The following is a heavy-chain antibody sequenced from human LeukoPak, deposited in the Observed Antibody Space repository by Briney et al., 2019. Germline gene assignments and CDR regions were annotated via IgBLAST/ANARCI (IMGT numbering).Heavy chain of an antibody. CDR3: ARDGTYSCSSTSCYQYYYYYGMDV. J-gene: IGHJ6*02. D-gene: IGHD2-2*01. CDR2: IYTSGST. Sequence: KSSETLSLTCAVYGGSFSGYYWSWIRQPAGKGLEWIGRIYTSGSTNYNPSLKSRVTMSVDTSKNQFSLKLSSVAAADTAVYYCARDGTYSCSSTSCYQYYYYYGMDVWGQGTTVTVSS. V-gene: IGHV4-4*07. CDR1: GGSFSGYY.